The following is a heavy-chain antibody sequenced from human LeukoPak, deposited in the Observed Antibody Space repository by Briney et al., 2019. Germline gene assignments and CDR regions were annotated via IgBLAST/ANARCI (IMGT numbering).Heavy chain of an antibody. CDR1: GGSISSGGYS. Sequence: SQTLSLTCTVSGGSISSGGYSWSWIRQHPGKGLEWIGYIYYSGTTYYNPSLRSRVTISVDTSKNQFSLRLSSVTAEDTAVYYCAKELSETWIQLWARLFDYWGQGTLVTVSS. CDR2: IYYSGTT. J-gene: IGHJ4*02. CDR3: AKELSETWIQLWARLFDY. D-gene: IGHD5-18*01. V-gene: IGHV4-31*03.